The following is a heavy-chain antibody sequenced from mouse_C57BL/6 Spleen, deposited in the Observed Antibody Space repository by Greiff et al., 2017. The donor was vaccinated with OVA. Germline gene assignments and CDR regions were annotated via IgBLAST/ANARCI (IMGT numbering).Heavy chain of an antibody. J-gene: IGHJ1*01. D-gene: IGHD1-1*01. CDR2: IYPGDGDT. Sequence: QVQLKQSGPELVKPGASVKLSCKASGFAFSSSWMNWVKQRPGKGLEWIGRIYPGDGDTNYTGKFKGKATLTADKSSSTAYMQLSSLTSEDSAVYLWASTTVLYWYFDVWGAETTVTVSS. V-gene: IGHV1-82*01. CDR3: ASTTVLYWYFDV. CDR1: GFAFSSSW.